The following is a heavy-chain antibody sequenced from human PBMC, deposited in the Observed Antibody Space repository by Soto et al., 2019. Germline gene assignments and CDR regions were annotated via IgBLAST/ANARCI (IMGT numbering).Heavy chain of an antibody. J-gene: IGHJ5*02. CDR3: ARDNGMAGSFDP. CDR1: GFTFSTYS. D-gene: IGHD2-8*01. Sequence: EVQLVESGGGLVKRGGSLRLPCTASGFTFSTYSMNWVRQAPGKGLEWISYIISSSTTIFYADSVKGRFTISRDNAKNSLYLQMNSLRDEDTAVYYCARDNGMAGSFDPWGQGTLVTVSS. V-gene: IGHV3-48*02. CDR2: IISSSTTI.